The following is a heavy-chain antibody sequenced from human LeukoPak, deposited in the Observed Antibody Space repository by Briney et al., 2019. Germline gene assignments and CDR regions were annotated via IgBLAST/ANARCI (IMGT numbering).Heavy chain of an antibody. CDR1: GYDFAGYW. J-gene: IGHJ2*01. Sequence: GESLKISCQVSGYDFAGYWIAWVRRMPGKGLEWMGIIYPGDSDTRYSPSFQGQVTISADKSISTAYLQWSSLKASDTAMYYCARTYCGGECGYWYFDLWGRGTLVTVSS. CDR3: ARTYCGGECGYWYFDL. D-gene: IGHD2-21*01. V-gene: IGHV5-51*01. CDR2: IYPGDSDT.